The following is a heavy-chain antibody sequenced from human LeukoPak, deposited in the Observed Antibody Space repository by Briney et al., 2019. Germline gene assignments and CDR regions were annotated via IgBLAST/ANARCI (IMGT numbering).Heavy chain of an antibody. CDR3: ARDPRNKGLHP. D-gene: IGHD1/OR15-1a*01. V-gene: IGHV3-74*01. Sequence: GGSLRLSCAASGFTFSGYYMFWVRQVPGKGLMWVAHINGFGTEATYADTVKGRFTISRDNAKNTLYLQMNGLRDEDTAVYYCARDPRNKGLHPWGQGTLVPVSS. CDR2: INGFGTEA. CDR1: GFTFSGYY. J-gene: IGHJ5*02.